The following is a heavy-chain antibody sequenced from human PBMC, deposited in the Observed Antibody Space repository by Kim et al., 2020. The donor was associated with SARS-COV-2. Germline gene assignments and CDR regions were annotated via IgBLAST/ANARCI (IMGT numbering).Heavy chain of an antibody. CDR2: IRSKAYGGTT. CDR3: TRDHKYCSGGSCYSYYGMDV. D-gene: IGHD2-15*01. Sequence: GGSLRLSCTASGFTFGDYAMSWFRQAPGKGLEWVGFIRSKAYGGTTEYAASVKGRFTISRDDSKSIAYLQMNSLKTEDTAVYYCTRDHKYCSGGSCYSYYGMDVWGQGTTVTVSS. CDR1: GFTFGDYA. J-gene: IGHJ6*02. V-gene: IGHV3-49*03.